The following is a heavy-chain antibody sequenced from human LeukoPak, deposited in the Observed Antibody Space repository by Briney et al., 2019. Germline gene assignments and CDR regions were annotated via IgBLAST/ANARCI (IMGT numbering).Heavy chain of an antibody. CDR1: GYTFTSYG. J-gene: IGHJ3*02. CDR3: ARDPLGLWAFDI. CDR2: ISAYNSNT. D-gene: IGHD3-16*01. V-gene: IGHV1-18*01. Sequence: ASVKVSCKASGYTFTSYGISWVRQAPGQGLEWMGWISAYNSNTNYAQKLQGRVTMTTDTSTSTAYMELRSLRSDDTAVYYCARDPLGLWAFDIWGQGTMVTVSS.